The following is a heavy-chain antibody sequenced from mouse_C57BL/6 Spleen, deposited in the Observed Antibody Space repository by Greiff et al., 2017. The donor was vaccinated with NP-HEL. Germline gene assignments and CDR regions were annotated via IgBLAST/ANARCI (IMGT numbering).Heavy chain of an antibody. CDR1: GFSLTSYG. CDR2: IWSDGST. D-gene: IGHD1-1*01. J-gene: IGHJ4*01. V-gene: IGHV2-6-1*01. Sequence: VQLVESGPGLVAPSQSLSITCTVSGFSLTSYGVHWVRQPPGKGLEWLVVIWSDGSTTYNSALKSRLSISKDNSKSQVFLKMNSLQTDDTAMYYCARHIYYYGSSYNYAMDYWGQGTSVTVSS. CDR3: ARHIYYYGSSYNYAMDY.